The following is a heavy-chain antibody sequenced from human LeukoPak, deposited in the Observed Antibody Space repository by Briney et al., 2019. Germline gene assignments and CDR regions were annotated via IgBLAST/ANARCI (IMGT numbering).Heavy chain of an antibody. CDR1: GGSFSGYY. D-gene: IGHD6-13*01. CDR3: ARVRIAAAGTKMDYLDY. CDR2: INHSGST. V-gene: IGHV4-34*01. J-gene: IGHJ4*02. Sequence: SETLSLTCAVYGGSFSGYYWSWIRQPPGKGLEWIGEINHSGSTNYNPSLKSRVTISVDMSKNQFSLKLSSVTTADTAVYYCARVRIAAAGTKMDYLDYWGQGTLVTVSS.